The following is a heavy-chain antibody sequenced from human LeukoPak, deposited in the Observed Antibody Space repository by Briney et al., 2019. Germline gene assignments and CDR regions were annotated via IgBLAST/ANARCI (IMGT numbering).Heavy chain of an antibody. D-gene: IGHD2-2*01. J-gene: IGHJ4*02. CDR3: AREAVVVPAACDY. Sequence: ALVKVSCKASGYTFRDFGISWVRQAPGQGLEWMGWITTYNGNTNYIQKLQGRVTMTRDTSTSTVYMELSSLRSEDTAVYYCAREAVVVPAACDYWGQGTLVTVSS. CDR2: ITTYNGNT. CDR1: GYTFRDFG. V-gene: IGHV1-18*01.